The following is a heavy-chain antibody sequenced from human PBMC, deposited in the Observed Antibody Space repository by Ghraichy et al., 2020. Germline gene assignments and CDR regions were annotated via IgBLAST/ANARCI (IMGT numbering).Heavy chain of an antibody. CDR2: ISSSSSYI. D-gene: IGHD6-19*01. J-gene: IGHJ5*02. CDR3: ARGGSGWSFDP. V-gene: IGHV3-21*01. CDR1: GFTFSSYS. Sequence: GGSLRLSCAASGFTFSSYSMNWVRQAPGKGLEWVSSISSSSSYIYYADSVKGRFTISRDNAKKSLYLQMNSLRAEDTAVYYCARGGSGWSFDPWGQGTLVTVSS.